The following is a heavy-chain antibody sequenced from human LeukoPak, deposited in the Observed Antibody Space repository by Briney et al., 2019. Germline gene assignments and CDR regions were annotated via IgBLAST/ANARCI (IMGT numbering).Heavy chain of an antibody. V-gene: IGHV1-8*01. J-gene: IGHJ5*02. D-gene: IGHD2-2*01. CDR3: ARGYCSSTSCHFRAYWFDP. Sequence: GASVKVSCKASGYTFTSYDINWVRQATGQGLEWMGWMNPNSGNTGYAQKFQGRVTMTRYTSISTAYMELSSLRSEDTAVYYCARGYCSSTSCHFRAYWFDPWGQGTLVTVSS. CDR2: MNPNSGNT. CDR1: GYTFTSYD.